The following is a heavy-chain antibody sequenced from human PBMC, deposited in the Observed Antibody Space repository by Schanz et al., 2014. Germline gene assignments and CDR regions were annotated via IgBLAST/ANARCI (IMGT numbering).Heavy chain of an antibody. J-gene: IGHJ4*02. V-gene: IGHV1-8*01. CDR2: MNPNSGNT. CDR3: ARGQKGRIGAPLGFFDY. CDR1: GYTFTSYA. D-gene: IGHD3-3*01. Sequence: QVQLVQSGAEVKKPGASVKVSCKASGYTFTSYAINWVRQATGQGLEWMGWMNPNSGNTGYAQKFQGRVTMTRNTAISTAYMELSSLRSECTAVYYCARGQKGRIGAPLGFFDYWGRGTLVTVSS.